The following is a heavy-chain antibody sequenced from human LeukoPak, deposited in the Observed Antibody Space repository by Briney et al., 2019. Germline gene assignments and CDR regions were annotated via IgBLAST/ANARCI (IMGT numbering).Heavy chain of an antibody. CDR3: ARGIIPFRKPFDY. J-gene: IGHJ4*02. V-gene: IGHV4-59*01. CDR2: IYYSGST. CDR1: GGSISSYY. D-gene: IGHD2-15*01. Sequence: SETLSLTCTVSGGSISSYYWSWIRQPPGKGLEWIGYIYYSGSTNYNPSLKSRVTISVDTSKNQFSPKLSSVTAADTAVYYCARGIIPFRKPFDYWGQGTLVTVSS.